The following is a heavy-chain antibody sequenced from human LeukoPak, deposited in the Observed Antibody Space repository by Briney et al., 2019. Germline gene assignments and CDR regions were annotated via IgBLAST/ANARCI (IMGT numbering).Heavy chain of an antibody. CDR2: ISYDASNQ. CDR1: GFAFSNYA. D-gene: IGHD1-14*01. J-gene: IGHJ4*02. V-gene: IGHV3-30*04. CDR3: AREAYNTVYFDY. Sequence: PGTSLRLSCAASGFAFSNYAMHWVRQAPGKGLEWVAVISYDASNQYYADSVKGRFIISRVNSKNTLYLQMNSLRVEDTAVYYCAREAYNTVYFDYWGQGTLVTVSS.